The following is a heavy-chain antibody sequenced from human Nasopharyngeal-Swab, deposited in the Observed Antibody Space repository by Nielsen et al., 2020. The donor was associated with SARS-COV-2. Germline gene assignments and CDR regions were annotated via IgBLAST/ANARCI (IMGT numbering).Heavy chain of an antibody. CDR2: INPSGGST. CDR1: GYTLTELS. CDR3: ARVTVTTAPYYYYGMDV. D-gene: IGHD4-17*01. Sequence: ASVKVSCKVSGYTLTELSMHWVRQAPGQGLEWMGIINPSGGSTSYAQKFQGRVTMTRDTSTSTVYMELSSLRSEDTAVYYCARVTVTTAPYYYYGMDVWGQGTTVTVSS. V-gene: IGHV1-46*01. J-gene: IGHJ6*02.